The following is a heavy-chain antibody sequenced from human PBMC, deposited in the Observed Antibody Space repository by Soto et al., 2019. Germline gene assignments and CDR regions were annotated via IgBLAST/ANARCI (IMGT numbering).Heavy chain of an antibody. Sequence: SVKVSCKASGGTFTSYSISWVRQAPGQGLEWKGKFIPIFVIVNYAQKFQGRVTITADKSTSTAYMELSSLRSEDTTVYYCARDGSPFQNTNWAYYFDYWGQGTLVTVSS. CDR3: ARDGSPFQNTNWAYYFDY. CDR2: FIPIFVIV. J-gene: IGHJ4*02. D-gene: IGHD7-27*01. CDR1: GGTFTSYS. V-gene: IGHV1-69*04.